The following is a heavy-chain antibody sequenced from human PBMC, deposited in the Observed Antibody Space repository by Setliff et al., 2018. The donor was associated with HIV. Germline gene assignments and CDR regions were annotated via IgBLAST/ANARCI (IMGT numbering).Heavy chain of an antibody. Sequence: PSETLSLTCTVSGTSINCHYWSWIRQTPGKGLQWIGLIYYTGIPTYNPSLEGRITMSVDRSKNQFSLRLTSVTAADTAMYYCARVSRLHPFDPWGQGTLVTVS. J-gene: IGHJ5*02. CDR1: GTSINCHY. V-gene: IGHV4-59*11. CDR2: IYYTGIP. D-gene: IGHD2-15*01. CDR3: ARVSRLHPFDP.